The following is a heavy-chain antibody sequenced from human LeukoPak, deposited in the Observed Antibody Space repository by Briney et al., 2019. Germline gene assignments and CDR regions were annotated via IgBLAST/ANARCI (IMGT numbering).Heavy chain of an antibody. J-gene: IGHJ6*02. CDR3: ARALGRLQPYYYYYGMDV. Sequence: GGSLRLSCAASGFTFSSYWMSCVRQAPGEGLEWVANIKQDGREKYHVDSVKGRFTISRDNAKNSLYLQMNSLRAEDTAVYYCARALGRLQPYYYYYGMDVWGQGTTVTVS. CDR2: IKQDGREK. CDR1: GFTFSSYW. V-gene: IGHV3-7*01. D-gene: IGHD5-24*01.